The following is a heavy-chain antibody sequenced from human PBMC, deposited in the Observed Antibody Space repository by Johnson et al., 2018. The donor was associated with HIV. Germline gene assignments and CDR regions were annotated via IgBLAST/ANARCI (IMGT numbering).Heavy chain of an antibody. J-gene: IGHJ3*02. CDR1: GFNVSSNY. Sequence: VQLVESGGGLIQPGGSLRLSCAASGFNVSSNYMSWVRQAPGKGLECISVIYSGGTTYYADSVKGRFTISRANSKNTLYLQINSLIAEETAVYYCAKDGGARGSSWYEGVFDIWGQGTMVTVSS. CDR2: IYSGGTT. D-gene: IGHD6-13*01. V-gene: IGHV3-66*03. CDR3: AKDGGARGSSWYEGVFDI.